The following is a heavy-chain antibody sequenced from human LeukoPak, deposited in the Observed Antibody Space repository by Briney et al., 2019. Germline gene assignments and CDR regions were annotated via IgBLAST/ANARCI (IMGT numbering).Heavy chain of an antibody. J-gene: IGHJ4*02. CDR2: ISGSGGST. CDR1: GFTFSSYA. CDR3: AKDLKPYYYGSGSYYSISPFDY. Sequence: GGSLRLSCAASGFTFSSYAMSWVRQAPGKGLEWVSAISGSGGSTYYADSVKGRFTISRDNSKNTLYLQMNSLGAEDTAVYYCAKDLKPYYYGSGSYYSISPFDYWGQGTLVTVSS. D-gene: IGHD3-10*01. V-gene: IGHV3-23*01.